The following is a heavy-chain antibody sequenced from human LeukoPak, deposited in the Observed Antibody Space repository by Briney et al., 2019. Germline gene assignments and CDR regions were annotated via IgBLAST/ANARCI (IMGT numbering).Heavy chain of an antibody. J-gene: IGHJ5*02. CDR2: IYHSGST. CDR1: GGSISSGGYS. D-gene: IGHD4-17*01. CDR3: ARGGKTTVTTSVTIPDWFDP. V-gene: IGHV4-30-2*01. Sequence: SETLSLSCAVSGGSISSGGYSWSWIRQPPGKGLEWIGYIYHSGSTYYNPSLKSRVTISVDRSKNQFSLKLSSVTAADTAVYYCARGGKTTVTTSVTIPDWFDPWGQGTLVTVSS.